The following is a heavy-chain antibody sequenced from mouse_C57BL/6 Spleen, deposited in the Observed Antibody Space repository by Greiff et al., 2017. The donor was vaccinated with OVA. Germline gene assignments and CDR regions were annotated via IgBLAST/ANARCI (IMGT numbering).Heavy chain of an antibody. V-gene: IGHV1-55*01. CDR2: IYPGSGST. CDR3: ARPNGSSPCVDY. J-gene: IGHJ2*01. D-gene: IGHD1-1*01. CDR1: GYTFTSYW. Sequence: QVQLQQPGAELVKPGASVKMSCKASGYTFTSYWITWVKQRPGQGLEWIGDIYPGSGSTNYNEKFKSKATLTVDTSSSTAYMQLSSLTSEDSAGYDCARPNGSSPCVDYGGQGTTLTVSS.